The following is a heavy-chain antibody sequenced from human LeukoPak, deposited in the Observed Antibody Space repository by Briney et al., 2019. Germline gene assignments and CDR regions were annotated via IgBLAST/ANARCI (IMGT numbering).Heavy chain of an antibody. D-gene: IGHD2-15*01. CDR2: VYYSGST. CDR1: GGSVSGYY. V-gene: IGHV4-59*02. J-gene: IGHJ4*02. Sequence: SETLSLTCVVSGGSVSGYYWGWIRQPPGRGLEWIGYVYYSGSTNYNASFKSRITISVDTSRNQFSLQLSSVTAADTAVYYCARIHRYCSGGACYVLDNWGQGTLVAVSS. CDR3: ARIHRYCSGGACYVLDN.